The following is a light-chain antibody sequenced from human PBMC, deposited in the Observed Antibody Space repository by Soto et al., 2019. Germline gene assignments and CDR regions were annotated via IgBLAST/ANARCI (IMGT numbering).Light chain of an antibody. V-gene: IGKV3-15*01. CDR1: QSVSID. CDR2: GAS. Sequence: EIVMTQDPATLSGAPGERATLSCMASQSVSIDLAWYQQKPGQAPRLLIYGASTRATGIPARFSGSGSGTECTLTLSSLQSEDFAVYYCQQYNNWPPWTFGQGTKVESK. CDR3: QQYNNWPPWT. J-gene: IGKJ1*01.